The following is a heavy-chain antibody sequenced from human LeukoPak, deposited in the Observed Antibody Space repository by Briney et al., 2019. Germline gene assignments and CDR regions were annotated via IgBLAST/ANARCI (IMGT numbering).Heavy chain of an antibody. CDR2: IWYDGSNK. CDR1: GFTFSSYG. D-gene: IGHD2-2*01. Sequence: PGRSLRLSCAASGFTFSSYGMHWVRQAPGKGLEWVAVIWYDGSNKYYADSVKGRFTISRDNSKNTLYLQMNSLRAEDTAVYYCASSAVPAAMLFDYWGQGTLVTVSS. CDR3: ASSAVPAAMLFDY. V-gene: IGHV3-33*01. J-gene: IGHJ4*02.